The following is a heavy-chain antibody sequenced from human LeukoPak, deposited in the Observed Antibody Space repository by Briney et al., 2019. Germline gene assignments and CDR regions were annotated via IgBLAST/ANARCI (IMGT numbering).Heavy chain of an antibody. D-gene: IGHD5-12*01. CDR2: IYYSGST. J-gene: IGHJ4*02. V-gene: IGHV4-39*07. CDR3: ARGGGYDDLYFDY. Sequence: PSETLSLTCTVSGGSISSSSYYWGWIRQPPGKGLEWIGSIYYSGSTYYDPSLKSQVTISVDTSKNQFSLKLSSVTAADTAVYYCARGGGYDDLYFDYWGQGTLVTVSS. CDR1: GGSISSSSYY.